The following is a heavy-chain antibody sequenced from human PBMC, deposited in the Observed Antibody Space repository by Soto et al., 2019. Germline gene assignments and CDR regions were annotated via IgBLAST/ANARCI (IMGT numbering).Heavy chain of an antibody. Sequence: ASVKVSCKASGYTFTSYDINWVRQATGQGLEWMGWMNPNSGNTGYAQKFQGRVTMTRNTSISTAYMELSSLRSEDTAVYYCARVGDILTGYYRYYYYYYMDVWGKGPRSPSP. D-gene: IGHD3-9*01. J-gene: IGHJ6*03. V-gene: IGHV1-8*01. CDR3: ARVGDILTGYYRYYYYYYMDV. CDR1: GYTFTSYD. CDR2: MNPNSGNT.